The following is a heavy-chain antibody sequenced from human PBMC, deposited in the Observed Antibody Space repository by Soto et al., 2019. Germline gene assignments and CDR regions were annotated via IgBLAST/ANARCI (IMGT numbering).Heavy chain of an antibody. J-gene: IGHJ4*02. CDR1: GGTFSSYA. V-gene: IGHV1-69*13. CDR2: IIPIFGTA. D-gene: IGHD5-18*01. Sequence: SVKVSCKASGGTFSSYAISWVRQAPGQGLEWMGGIIPIFGTANYAQKFQGRVTITADESTSTAYMELSSLRSEDTAVYYCARRVGYSYGFFDYWGQGTLVTVSS. CDR3: ARRVGYSYGFFDY.